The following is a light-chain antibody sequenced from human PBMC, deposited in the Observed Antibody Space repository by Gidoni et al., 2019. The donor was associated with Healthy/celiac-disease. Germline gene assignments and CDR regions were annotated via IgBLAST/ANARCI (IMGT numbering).Light chain of an antibody. CDR1: SSDVGGYNY. J-gene: IGLJ2*01. Sequence: QSALTQPASVSGSPGQSITISCTGTSSDVGGYNYVSWYQQPPGKAPNLMIYDVSNRPSGVSNRFSGSKSGNTASLTISGLQAEDEADYYCSSYTSSSTLEFGGGTKLTVL. CDR3: SSYTSSSTLE. V-gene: IGLV2-14*01. CDR2: DVS.